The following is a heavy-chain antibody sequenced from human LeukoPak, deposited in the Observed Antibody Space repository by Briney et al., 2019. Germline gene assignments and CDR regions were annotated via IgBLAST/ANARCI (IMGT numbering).Heavy chain of an antibody. J-gene: IGHJ4*02. CDR3: ARDLGYQLLFQFDY. CDR1: GFTVSSNY. Sequence: PGGSLRLSCAASGFTVSSNYMSWVRQAPGKGLEWVPVIYSGGSTYYADSVKGRFTISRDNSKNTLYLQMNSLRAEDTAVYYCARDLGYQLLFQFDYWGQGTLVTVSS. V-gene: IGHV3-53*01. CDR2: IYSGGST. D-gene: IGHD2-2*01.